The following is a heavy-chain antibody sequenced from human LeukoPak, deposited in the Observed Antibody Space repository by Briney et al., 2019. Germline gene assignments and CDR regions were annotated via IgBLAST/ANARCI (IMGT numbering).Heavy chain of an antibody. Sequence: PGGSLRLSCAASGFTVNSNYMSWVRQAPGKGLVWVSRIKSDGSTNYADSVKGRFTISRDNAKNTVSLQMNSLRAEDTGVYYCARAPSEIGGYYPEYFRHWGQGTLVTVSS. CDR3: ARAPSEIGGYYPEYFRH. V-gene: IGHV3-74*01. D-gene: IGHD3-22*01. CDR1: GFTVNSNY. CDR2: IKSDGST. J-gene: IGHJ1*01.